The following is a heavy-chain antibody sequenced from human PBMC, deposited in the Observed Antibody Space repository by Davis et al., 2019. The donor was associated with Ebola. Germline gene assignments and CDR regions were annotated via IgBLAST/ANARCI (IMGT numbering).Heavy chain of an antibody. CDR3: VGSDCSSTSCYTGGDY. CDR2: IRSKANSYAT. J-gene: IGHJ4*02. Sequence: GESLKISCAASGFTFSGSAMHWVRQASGKGLEWVGRIRSKANSYATAYAASVKGRFTISRDDSKNTVYLQMNSLKTEDTAVYYCVGSDCSSTSCYTGGDYWGQGTLVTVSS. CDR1: GFTFSGSA. V-gene: IGHV3-73*01. D-gene: IGHD2-2*02.